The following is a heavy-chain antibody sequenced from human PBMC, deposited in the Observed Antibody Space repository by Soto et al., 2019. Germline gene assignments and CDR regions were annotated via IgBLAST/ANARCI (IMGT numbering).Heavy chain of an antibody. Sequence: EVQLVESGGGLVQPGGSLRLSCTASGFSLSTSWINWVRQSPGKGLEWVANIMQDGSDKYYVDSVKGRFTISRDNAKNALYLQMTSMRAGDTAVYYCESKRLYFYGLDVWGQGTTVTVSS. CDR2: IMQDGSDK. J-gene: IGHJ6*02. CDR1: GFSLSTSW. V-gene: IGHV3-7*01. CDR3: ESKRLYFYGLDV.